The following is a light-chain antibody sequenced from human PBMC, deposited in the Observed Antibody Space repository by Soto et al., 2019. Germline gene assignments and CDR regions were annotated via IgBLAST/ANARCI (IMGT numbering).Light chain of an antibody. V-gene: IGLV2-14*01. Sequence: QSVLTQPAAVSGSPGQSITISCTGTSSDVGGYNYVSWYQQYPGKAPKLIIYEVNKRPSGVSNRFSGSKSGNTASLTISGLQADDESDYYCTSYRSSSTLAVFGTGTKV. CDR1: SSDVGGYNY. CDR2: EVN. J-gene: IGLJ1*01. CDR3: TSYRSSSTLAV.